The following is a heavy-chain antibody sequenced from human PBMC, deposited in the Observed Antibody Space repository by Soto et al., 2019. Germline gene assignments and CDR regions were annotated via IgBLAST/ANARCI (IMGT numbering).Heavy chain of an antibody. Sequence: HPGGSLRLSCAASGFTFSSYAMSWVRQAPGKGLEWVSAISGSGGSTYYADSVKGRFTISRDNSKNTLYLQMNSLRAEDTAVYYCAKRRARPYAFDIWGEGTMVTLSS. V-gene: IGHV3-23*01. J-gene: IGHJ3*02. CDR3: AKRRARPYAFDI. CDR2: ISGSGGST. CDR1: GFTFSSYA.